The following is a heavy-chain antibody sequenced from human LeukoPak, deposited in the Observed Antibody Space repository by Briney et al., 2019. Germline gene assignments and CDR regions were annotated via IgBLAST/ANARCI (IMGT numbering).Heavy chain of an antibody. CDR1: GSTFSGFE. J-gene: IGHJ4*02. CDR2: ISSSGSGSTI. Sequence: GGSLRLSCVVSGSTFSGFEMNWVRQAPGKGLEWVSYISSSGSGSTIFYADSVKGRFTISRDNAKNSLYLQMNSLRAEDTAVYYCARVLGFFDYWGQGTLVTVPS. CDR3: ARVLGFFDY. V-gene: IGHV3-48*03. D-gene: IGHD7-27*01.